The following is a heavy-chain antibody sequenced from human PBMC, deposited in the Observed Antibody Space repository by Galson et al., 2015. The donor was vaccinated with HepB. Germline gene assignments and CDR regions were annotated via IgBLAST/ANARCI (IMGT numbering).Heavy chain of an antibody. J-gene: IGHJ4*02. CDR2: ISAYNGNT. Sequence: SVKVSCKASGYTFTSYGISWVRQAPGQGLEWMGWISAYNGNTNYAQKLQGRVTMTTDTSTSTAYMELRSLRSDDTAVYYCARTYCGGDCYSGMGDYWGQGTLVTVSS. V-gene: IGHV1-18*01. D-gene: IGHD2-21*02. CDR1: GYTFTSYG. CDR3: ARTYCGGDCYSGMGDY.